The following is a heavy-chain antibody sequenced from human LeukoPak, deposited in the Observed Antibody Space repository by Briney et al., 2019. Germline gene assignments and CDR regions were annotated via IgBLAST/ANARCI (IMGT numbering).Heavy chain of an antibody. CDR3: ARAIIAAAGSDAFDI. CDR1: GDSISRGGYF. J-gene: IGHJ3*02. CDR2: IYYSGST. V-gene: IGHV4-31*03. D-gene: IGHD6-13*01. Sequence: PSETLSLTCTVSGDSISRGGYFWSWVRQHPGEGLGWIGYIYYSGSTYYNPSLKSRVTISVDTSKNQFSLKLSSVTAADTAVYYCARAIIAAAGSDAFDIWGQGTMVTVSS.